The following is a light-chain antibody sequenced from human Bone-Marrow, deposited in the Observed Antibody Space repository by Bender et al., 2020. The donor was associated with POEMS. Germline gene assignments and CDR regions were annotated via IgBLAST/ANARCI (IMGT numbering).Light chain of an antibody. V-gene: IGLV1-44*01. Sequence: QSVLTQPPSASGTPGQRVTISCSGGSSNIGAHAVNWYQHLPGTAPKLLIYSSHRRPSEVPDRFSGSRSGTSASLAISRLQSEDEADYYCAVWDDSRKGWVFDGGTKLTVL. CDR1: SSNIGAHA. CDR2: SSH. CDR3: AVWDDSRKGWV. J-gene: IGLJ2*01.